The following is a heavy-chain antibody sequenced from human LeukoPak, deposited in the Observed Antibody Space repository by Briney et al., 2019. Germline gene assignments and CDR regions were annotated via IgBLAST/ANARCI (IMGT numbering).Heavy chain of an antibody. D-gene: IGHD1-1*01. CDR1: GFTFSSYW. CDR2: IKQDGSEK. J-gene: IGHJ3*02. CDR3: ASNLIKVLHAFDI. Sequence: GGSLRLSCAASGFTFSSYWMSWVRQAPGKGLEWVANIKQDGSEKYYVDSVKGRFTISRDNAKNSLYLQMNSLRAEDTAVYYCASNLIKVLHAFDIWGQGTEVTVSS. V-gene: IGHV3-7*01.